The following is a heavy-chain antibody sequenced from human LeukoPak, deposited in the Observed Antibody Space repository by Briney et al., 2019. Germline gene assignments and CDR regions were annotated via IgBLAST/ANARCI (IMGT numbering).Heavy chain of an antibody. D-gene: IGHD6-13*01. CDR1: GFTFSSYN. V-gene: IGHV3-21*01. CDR3: ARSSIAAAWSDGMDV. J-gene: IGHJ6*02. Sequence: KAGGSLRLSCAASGFTFSSYNMNWVRQAPGKGLEWVSSISSSSSYIYYADSLKGRFTISRDNAKNSLYLQINSLRAEDTAVYYCARSSIAAAWSDGMDVWGQGTTVTVSS. CDR2: ISSSSSYI.